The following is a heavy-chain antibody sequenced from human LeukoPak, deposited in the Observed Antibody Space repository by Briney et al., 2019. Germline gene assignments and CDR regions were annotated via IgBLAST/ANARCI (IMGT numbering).Heavy chain of an antibody. CDR3: ARAREDYGDYGNWLDP. CDR2: IYYSGST. J-gene: IGHJ5*02. CDR1: GGSVSSGSNY. V-gene: IGHV4-61*01. D-gene: IGHD4-17*01. Sequence: SETLSLTCTVSGGSVSSGSNYWSWIRQPPGKRLEWIGYIYYSGSTNYNPSLKSRVTISVDTSKNQFSLKLSSVTAADTAVYYCARAREDYGDYGNWLDPWGQGTLVTVSS.